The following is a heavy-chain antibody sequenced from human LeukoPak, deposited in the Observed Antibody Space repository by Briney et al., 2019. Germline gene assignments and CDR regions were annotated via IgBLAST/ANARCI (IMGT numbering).Heavy chain of an antibody. CDR2: IKKDGSEK. J-gene: IGHJ4*02. Sequence: GGSLTLSCAPWGFPFSNYWMKWLRQAPGKGAEWVAIIKKDGSEKYYVHSVKGRFTISRDNAKNSLYLQMNSLRADDTAVYFCAGGAGFLIDYWGQGALVTVSS. D-gene: IGHD2/OR15-2a*01. V-gene: IGHV3-7*01. CDR1: GFPFSNYW. CDR3: AGGAGFLIDY.